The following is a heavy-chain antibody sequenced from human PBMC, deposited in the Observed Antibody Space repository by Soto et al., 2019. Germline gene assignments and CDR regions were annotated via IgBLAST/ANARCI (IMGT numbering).Heavy chain of an antibody. CDR1: GGSISSGGYY. V-gene: IGHV4-31*03. CDR3: ARDGAAGGLRYIDY. Sequence: QVQLQESGPGLVKPSQTLSLTCTVSGGSISSGGYYWSWIRQHPGKGLEWIGYIYYSGSTYYNPSLKSRVTIAVDTSKNQFSLKLSSVTAADTAVYYCARDGAAGGLRYIDYWGQGTLVTVSS. D-gene: IGHD3-16*01. CDR2: IYYSGST. J-gene: IGHJ4*02.